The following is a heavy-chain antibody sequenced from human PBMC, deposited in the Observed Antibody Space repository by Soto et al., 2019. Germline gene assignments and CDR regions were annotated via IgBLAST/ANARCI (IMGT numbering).Heavy chain of an antibody. CDR2: INPNSGGT. J-gene: IGHJ5*02. CDR3: ARGLAYCGGDCYNWFDP. V-gene: IGHV1-2*04. Sequence: ASVKVSCKASGYTFTGYYMHWVRQAPGQGLEWMGWINPNSGGTNYAQKFQGWVTMTRDTSISTAYMELSRLRSDDTAVYYCARGLAYCGGDCYNWFDPWGQGTLVTVSS. CDR1: GYTFTGYY. D-gene: IGHD2-21*02.